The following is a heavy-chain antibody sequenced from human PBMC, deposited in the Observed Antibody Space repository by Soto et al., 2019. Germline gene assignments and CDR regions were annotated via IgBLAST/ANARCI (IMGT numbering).Heavy chain of an antibody. Sequence: ASVKVSCKASGYTFTSYGISWVRQAPGQGLEWMGWISAYNGNTNYAQKLQGRVTMTTDTSTSTAYMELRNLRSDDTAVYYCARITYYDILTGYYGHYYGMDVWGQGTTVTV. CDR2: ISAYNGNT. D-gene: IGHD3-9*01. CDR3: ARITYYDILTGYYGHYYGMDV. V-gene: IGHV1-18*01. J-gene: IGHJ6*02. CDR1: GYTFTSYG.